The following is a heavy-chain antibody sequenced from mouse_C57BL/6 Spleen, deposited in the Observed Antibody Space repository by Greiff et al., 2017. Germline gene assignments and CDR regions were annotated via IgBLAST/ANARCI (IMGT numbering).Heavy chain of an antibody. Sequence: VKLMESGPELVKPGASVKISCKASGYAFSSSWMNWVKQRPGKGLEWIGRIYPGAGDTNYNGKFKGKATLTADKASSTAYMQLSSLTSEDSAVYFCAREDSSGYGFAYWGQGTLVTVSA. J-gene: IGHJ3*01. CDR2: IYPGAGDT. D-gene: IGHD3-2*02. V-gene: IGHV1-82*01. CDR1: GYAFSSSW. CDR3: AREDSSGYGFAY.